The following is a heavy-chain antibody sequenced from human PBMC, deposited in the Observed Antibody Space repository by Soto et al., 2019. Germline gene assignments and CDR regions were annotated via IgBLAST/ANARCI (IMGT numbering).Heavy chain of an antibody. CDR2: IVVGSGNT. CDR3: AAGSDYGDYSAIYYYYGMDV. Sequence: SVKVSCKASGFTFTSSAMQWVRQARGQRLEWIGWIVVGSGNTNYAQKFQERVTITRDMSTSTAYMELSSLRSEDTAVYYCAAGSDYGDYSAIYYYYGMDVWGQGTTVTVS. D-gene: IGHD4-17*01. V-gene: IGHV1-58*02. CDR1: GFTFTSSA. J-gene: IGHJ6*02.